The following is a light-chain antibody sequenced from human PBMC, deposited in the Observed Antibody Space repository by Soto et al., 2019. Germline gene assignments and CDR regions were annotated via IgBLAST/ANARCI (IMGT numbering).Light chain of an antibody. Sequence: QSALTQPPSVSWSAGQSVTISCTRTSTDFVSYNRVSWYQQRPGTAPKLIIYEASNRPSGVPDRFSGSKSGNTPSLTISGLQAADEADYYCSLYTSENTYVFGTGTRSPS. V-gene: IGLV2-18*01. CDR3: SLYTSENTYV. J-gene: IGLJ1*01. CDR1: STDFVSYNR. CDR2: EAS.